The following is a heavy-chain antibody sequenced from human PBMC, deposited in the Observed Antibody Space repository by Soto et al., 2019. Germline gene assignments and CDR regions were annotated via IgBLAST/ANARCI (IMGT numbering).Heavy chain of an antibody. CDR1: GFTFSSYW. Sequence: ESGGGLVQPGGSLRLSCAASGFTFSSYWMSWVRQAPGKGLEWVANIKQDGSEKYYVDSVKGRFTISRDNAKNSLYLQMNSLRAEDTAVYYCARVRGVTHLGYDAFDIWGQGTMVTVSS. CDR2: IKQDGSEK. V-gene: IGHV3-7*03. J-gene: IGHJ3*02. CDR3: ARVRGVTHLGYDAFDI. D-gene: IGHD3-10*01.